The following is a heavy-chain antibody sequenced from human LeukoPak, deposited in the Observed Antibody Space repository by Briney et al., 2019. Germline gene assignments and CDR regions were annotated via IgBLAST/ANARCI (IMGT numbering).Heavy chain of an antibody. Sequence: PGGSLRLSCAASGFRFSTYSMNWVRQAPGKGLEWISYISHSGGAEHYTDSVKGRFTISRDNAKNALYLQMNSLRAEDTAVYFCARDDVFAFDYWSQGTLVTVSS. CDR2: ISHSGGAE. CDR1: GFRFSTYS. V-gene: IGHV3-48*01. J-gene: IGHJ4*02. CDR3: ARDDVFAFDY. D-gene: IGHD5/OR15-5a*01.